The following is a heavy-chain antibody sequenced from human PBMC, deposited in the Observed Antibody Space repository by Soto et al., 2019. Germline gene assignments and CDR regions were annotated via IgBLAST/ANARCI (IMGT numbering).Heavy chain of an antibody. CDR1: GGSFSGYY. V-gene: IGHV4-34*01. D-gene: IGHD3-3*01. J-gene: IGHJ5*02. CDR3: ARGQGYYDFWSGYYRLNWFDP. Sequence: SETLSLTCAVYGGSFSGYYWSWIRQPPGKGLEWIGEINHSGSTDYNPSLKSRVTISVDTSKNQFSLKLSSVTAADTAVYYCARGQGYYDFWSGYYRLNWFDPWGQGTLVTVSS. CDR2: INHSGST.